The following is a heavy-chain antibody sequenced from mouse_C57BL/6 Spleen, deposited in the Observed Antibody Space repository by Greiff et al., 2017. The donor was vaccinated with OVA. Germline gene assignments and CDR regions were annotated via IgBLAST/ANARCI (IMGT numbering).Heavy chain of an antibody. D-gene: IGHD2-3*01. CDR1: GYTFTDYN. CDR3: ARGLLPFAY. J-gene: IGHJ3*01. Sequence: EVQLQESGPELVKPGASVKIPCKASGYTFTDYNMDWVKQSHGKSLEWIGDINPNNGGTFYNQKFKGKATLTVDKSSSTAYMELRSLTSEDTAVYYCARGLLPFAYWGQGTLVTVSA. V-gene: IGHV1-18*01. CDR2: INPNNGGT.